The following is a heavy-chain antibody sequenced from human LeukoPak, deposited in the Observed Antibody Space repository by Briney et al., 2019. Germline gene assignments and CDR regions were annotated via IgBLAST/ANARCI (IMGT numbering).Heavy chain of an antibody. D-gene: IGHD3-22*01. V-gene: IGHV4-59*01. CDR3: ARLKYYYDSSGSHWGHWYFDL. Sequence: SETLSLTCTVSGGSISSYYWSWIRQPPGKGLEWIGYIYYSGSTNYNPSLKSRVTISVDTSKNQFSLKLSSVTAADTAVYYCARLKYYYDSSGSHWGHWYFDLWGRGTLVTVSS. CDR1: GGSISSYY. J-gene: IGHJ2*01. CDR2: IYYSGST.